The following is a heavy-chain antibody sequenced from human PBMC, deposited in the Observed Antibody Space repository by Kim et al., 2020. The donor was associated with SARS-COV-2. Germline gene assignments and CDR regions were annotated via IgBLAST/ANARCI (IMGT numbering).Heavy chain of an antibody. D-gene: IGHD6-19*01. CDR3: AKDVDRGAVAGTFDY. V-gene: IGHV3-23*01. Sequence: DSVKGRFTISRDNSKNTLYLQMNSLRAEDTAVYYCAKDVDRGAVAGTFDYWGQGTLVTVSS. J-gene: IGHJ4*02.